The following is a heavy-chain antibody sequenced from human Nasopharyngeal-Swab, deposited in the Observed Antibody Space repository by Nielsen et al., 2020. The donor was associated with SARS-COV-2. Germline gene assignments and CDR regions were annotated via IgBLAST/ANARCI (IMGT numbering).Heavy chain of an antibody. V-gene: IGHV4-34*01. Sequence: RQAPGKGLQWIGEINHRGTTSYNPSLKSRVTISADTSKNQFSLNLSSVTAADTAVYYCAGGVGGHRWSPPWGQGTQVTVSS. D-gene: IGHD3-3*01. CDR3: AGGVGGHRWSPP. CDR2: INHRGTT. J-gene: IGHJ5*02.